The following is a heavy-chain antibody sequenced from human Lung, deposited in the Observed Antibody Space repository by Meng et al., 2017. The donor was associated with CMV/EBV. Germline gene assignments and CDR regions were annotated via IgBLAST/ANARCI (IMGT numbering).Heavy chain of an antibody. J-gene: IGHJ4*02. D-gene: IGHD5-24*01. Sequence: GESLKISCTASRCNFNTYAMHWVRQAPGKGLEWVALISYDGNNGHYADSMKGRFTISRDNAKNTLYLEMNSLRAEDTAVYYCARDHRAGRWLQLGYYDYWGQGTLVTVSS. CDR2: ISYDGNNG. CDR1: RCNFNTYA. CDR3: ARDHRAGRWLQLGYYDY. V-gene: IGHV3-30*03.